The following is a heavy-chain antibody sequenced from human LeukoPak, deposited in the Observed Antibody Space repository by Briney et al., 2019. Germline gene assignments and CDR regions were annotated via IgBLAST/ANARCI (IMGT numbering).Heavy chain of an antibody. CDR3: ARAGAGYCSTTSCYYFDY. D-gene: IGHD2-2*03. CDR1: GFTFSSYS. Sequence: PGGSLRLSCVASGFTFSSYSMKWVRQAPGKGLVWVSYISRSSSTKYYAGSVKGRFTISRDNGKNSLYLQMNSLRAEDTAVYYCARAGAGYCSTTSCYYFDYWGQGTLVTVSS. J-gene: IGHJ4*02. CDR2: ISRSSSTK. V-gene: IGHV3-48*01.